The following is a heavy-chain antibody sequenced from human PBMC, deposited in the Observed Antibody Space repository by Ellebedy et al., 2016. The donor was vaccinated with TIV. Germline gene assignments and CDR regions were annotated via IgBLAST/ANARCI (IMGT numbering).Heavy chain of an antibody. J-gene: IGHJ4*02. CDR2: INHSGST. V-gene: IGHV4-34*01. CDR3: ARGLWRVGATGYFDY. CDR1: GGSFSGNY. D-gene: IGHD1-26*01. Sequence: MPGGSLRLSCAVYGGSFSGNYWSRIRQPPGKGLEWIGQINHSGSTNYNPSLKSRVTISVDTSKNQFSLNLSSVTAADTAVYYCARGLWRVGATGYFDYWGQGTLVTVSS.